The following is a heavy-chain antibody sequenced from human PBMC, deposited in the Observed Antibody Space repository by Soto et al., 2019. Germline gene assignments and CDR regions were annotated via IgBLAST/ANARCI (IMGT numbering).Heavy chain of an antibody. CDR1: GFTFSSYG. D-gene: IGHD6-13*01. CDR3: ARDSIAAAGLDYYYYYGMDV. V-gene: IGHV3-33*01. CDR2: IWYDGSNK. J-gene: IGHJ6*02. Sequence: GGSLRLSWAASGFTFSSYGMHWVRQAPGKGLEWVAVIWYDGSNKYYADSVKGRFTISRDNSKNTLYLQMNSLRAEDTAVYYCARDSIAAAGLDYYYYYGMDVWGQGTTVTVSS.